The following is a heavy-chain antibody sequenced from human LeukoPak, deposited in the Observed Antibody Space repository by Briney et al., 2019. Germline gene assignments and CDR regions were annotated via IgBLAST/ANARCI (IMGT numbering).Heavy chain of an antibody. CDR2: NRDKSKSYTT. CDR3: TRPSYYDSRGYSTNGFDI. D-gene: IGHD3-22*01. CDR1: GFTVSDHY. V-gene: IGHV3-72*01. J-gene: IGHJ3*02. Sequence: GGSLRLSCVASGFTVSDHYIDWVRQAPGKGLEWVGRNRDKSKSYTTDYAASVRGRFTISRDDSKNSLYLQMYSLKTEGTAVYFCTRPSYYDSRGYSTNGFDIWGQGTMVTVSS.